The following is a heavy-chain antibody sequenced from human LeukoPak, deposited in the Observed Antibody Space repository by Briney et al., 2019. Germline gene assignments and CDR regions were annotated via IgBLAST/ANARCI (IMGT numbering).Heavy chain of an antibody. CDR2: ISSSSTTI. Sequence: PGGSLRLSCAASGFTFSSYSMSWVRQAPGKGLGWVSYISSSSTTIYYADSVKGRFTISRDNAKNSLYLQMNSLRDEDTAVYYCAGDHGGVGYYFDYWGQGTLVTVSS. CDR1: GFTFSSYS. CDR3: AGDHGGVGYYFDY. D-gene: IGHD3-16*01. J-gene: IGHJ4*02. V-gene: IGHV3-48*02.